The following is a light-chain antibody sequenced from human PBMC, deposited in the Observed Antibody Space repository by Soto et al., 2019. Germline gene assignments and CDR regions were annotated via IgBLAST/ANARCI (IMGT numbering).Light chain of an antibody. CDR3: HQRQSWPRT. Sequence: EIVLTQSPATLSLSPGERATLSCRASQNVANYLDWYQQKPGQAPRLLIYGSSNRATGIAARFSGSGSGTDFTLTISSLEPEDFAVYYCHQRQSWPRTFGQGTKVDIK. V-gene: IGKV3-11*01. CDR1: QNVANY. CDR2: GSS. J-gene: IGKJ1*01.